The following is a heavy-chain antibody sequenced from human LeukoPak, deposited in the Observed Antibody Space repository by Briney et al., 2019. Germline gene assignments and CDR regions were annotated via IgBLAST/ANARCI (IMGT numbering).Heavy chain of an antibody. Sequence: GGSLRLSCAASGFAFSSYAMHWVRQAPGKGLEWVAVISYDGSNKYYADSVKGRFTISRDNSKNTLYLQMNSLRAEDTAVYYCARDHDDYGGNSYRRGYYGMDVWGQGTTVTVSS. V-gene: IGHV3-30*04. CDR3: ARDHDDYGGNSYRRGYYGMDV. CDR1: GFAFSSYA. D-gene: IGHD4-23*01. CDR2: ISYDGSNK. J-gene: IGHJ6*02.